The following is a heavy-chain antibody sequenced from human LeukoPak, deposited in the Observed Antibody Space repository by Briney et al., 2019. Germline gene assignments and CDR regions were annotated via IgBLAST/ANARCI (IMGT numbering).Heavy chain of an antibody. CDR3: ARDGDLYGGDYYYYMDV. Sequence: ASVKVSCKASGGTFSSYAISWVRQAPGQGLEWMGGIIPIFGTANYAQKFQGRVTITADKSTSTAYMELSSLRSEDTAVYYCARDGDLYGGDYYYYMDVWGKGTTVTVSS. CDR2: IIPIFGTA. CDR1: GGTFSSYA. D-gene: IGHD4-23*01. V-gene: IGHV1-69*06. J-gene: IGHJ6*03.